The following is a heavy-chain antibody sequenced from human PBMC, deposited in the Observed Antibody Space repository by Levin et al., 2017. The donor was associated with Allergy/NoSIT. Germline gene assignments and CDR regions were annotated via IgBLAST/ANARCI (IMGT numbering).Heavy chain of an antibody. CDR1: GGSISSGGYY. CDR3: ASLDPAAGAFDI. Sequence: PSETLSLTCTVSGGSISSGGYYWSWIRQHPGKGLEWIGYIYYSGSTYYNPSLKSRVTISVDTSKNQFSLKLSSVTAADTAVYYCASLDPAAGAFDIWGQGTMVTVSS. D-gene: IGHD2-2*01. CDR2: IYYSGST. J-gene: IGHJ3*02. V-gene: IGHV4-31*03.